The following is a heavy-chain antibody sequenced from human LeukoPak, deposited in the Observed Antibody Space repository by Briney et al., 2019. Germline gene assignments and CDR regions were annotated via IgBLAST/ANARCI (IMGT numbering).Heavy chain of an antibody. CDR2: IYYSGST. Sequence: PSETLSLTCTVSGVSISSSSYYWGWIRQPPGKGLEWIGSIYYSGSTYYNPSLKSRVTISVDTSKNQFSLKLSSVTAADTAVYYCAREMYSSSEHDYWGQGTLVTVSS. V-gene: IGHV4-39*07. J-gene: IGHJ4*02. D-gene: IGHD6-6*01. CDR3: AREMYSSSEHDY. CDR1: GVSISSSSYY.